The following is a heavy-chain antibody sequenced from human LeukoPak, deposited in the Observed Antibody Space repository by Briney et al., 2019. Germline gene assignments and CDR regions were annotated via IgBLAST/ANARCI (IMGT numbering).Heavy chain of an antibody. J-gene: IGHJ3*01. V-gene: IGHV3-66*01. D-gene: IGHD1-14*01. CDR3: ATETTRGWGDAFDF. CDR1: GFTVSSNF. Sequence: PGGSLRLSCEVSGFTVSSNFMGWARQTPEKGLEWVSLIYSGGSTYYPDSVKGRFTISRDNSKNTLHLQMNSLRAEDTAVYYCATETTRGWGDAFDFWGQGTMVTVFS. CDR2: IYSGGST.